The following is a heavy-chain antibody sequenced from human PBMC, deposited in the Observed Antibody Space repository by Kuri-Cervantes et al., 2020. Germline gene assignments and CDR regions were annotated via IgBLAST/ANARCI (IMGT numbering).Heavy chain of an antibody. J-gene: IGHJ3*02. Sequence: SETLSLTCTVSGGSISSSSYYWGWIRQPPGKGLEWIGSIYYSGSTYYNPSLKSRVTISVDMSKNQFSLKLSSVTAADTAVYYCARQMATKSDGAFDIWGQGTMVTVSS. V-gene: IGHV4-39*01. CDR2: IYYSGST. D-gene: IGHD5-24*01. CDR1: GGSISSSSYY. CDR3: ARQMATKSDGAFDI.